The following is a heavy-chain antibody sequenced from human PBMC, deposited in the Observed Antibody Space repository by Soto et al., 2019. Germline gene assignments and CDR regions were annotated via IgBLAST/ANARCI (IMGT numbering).Heavy chain of an antibody. CDR1: GGSISSYY. J-gene: IGHJ6*03. D-gene: IGHD6-19*01. Sequence: QVQLQESGPGLVKPSETLSLTCTVSGGSISSYYWSWIRQPPGKGLEWIGYIYYSGSTNYNPSLKSRVTIAVDTSKNPFSLKLSSVTAADTAVYYCARVNSSGWGYYYYYYMDVWGKGTTVTVSS. CDR2: IYYSGST. V-gene: IGHV4-59*01. CDR3: ARVNSSGWGYYYYYYMDV.